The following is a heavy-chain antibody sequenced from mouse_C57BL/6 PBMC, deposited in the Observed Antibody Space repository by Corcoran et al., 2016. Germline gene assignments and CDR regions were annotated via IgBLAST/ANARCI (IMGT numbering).Heavy chain of an antibody. CDR2: INPNNGGT. CDR1: GYTFTDYY. Sequence: EVQLQQSGPELVKPGASVKISCKASGYTFTDYYMNWVKQSHGKSLEWIGDINPNNGGTSYNQKFKGKATLTVDKSSSTAYMEFRSLTSEDSAVYYCARPPLFAYWGQGTLVTVSA. CDR3: ARPPLFAY. V-gene: IGHV1-26*01. J-gene: IGHJ3*01.